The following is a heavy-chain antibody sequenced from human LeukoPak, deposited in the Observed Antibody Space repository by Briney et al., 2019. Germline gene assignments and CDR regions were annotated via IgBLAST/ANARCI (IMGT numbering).Heavy chain of an antibody. Sequence: SVKLSCKASGGTFSSYAISWVRQAPGQGLEWMGGIIPIFGTANYAQKFQGRVTITTDESTSTAYMELSSLRSEDTAVYYCAREQTYDFGSGTCFDPWGQGTLVTVSS. CDR3: AREQTYDFGSGTCFDP. CDR1: GGTFSSYA. CDR2: IIPIFGTA. V-gene: IGHV1-69*05. J-gene: IGHJ5*02. D-gene: IGHD3-3*01.